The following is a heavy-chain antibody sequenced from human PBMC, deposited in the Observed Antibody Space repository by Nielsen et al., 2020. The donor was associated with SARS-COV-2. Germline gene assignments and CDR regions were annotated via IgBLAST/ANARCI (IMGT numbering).Heavy chain of an antibody. Sequence: SVKASCKASGGTFSSYAISWARQAPGQGLEWMGGIIPIFGTANYAQKFQGRVTITADESTSTAYMELSSLRSEDTAVYYCARERWVRLGWFDPWGQGALVTVSS. CDR1: GGTFSSYA. CDR3: ARERWVRLGWFDP. V-gene: IGHV1-69*13. J-gene: IGHJ5*02. CDR2: IIPIFGTA. D-gene: IGHD5-12*01.